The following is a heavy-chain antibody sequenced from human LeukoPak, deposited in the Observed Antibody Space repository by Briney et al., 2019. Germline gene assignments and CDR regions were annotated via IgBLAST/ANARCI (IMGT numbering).Heavy chain of an antibody. J-gene: IGHJ4*02. V-gene: IGHV4-4*07. CDR2: IYTSGST. CDR1: GGSISSYY. D-gene: IGHD3-22*01. Sequence: SETLSLTCTVSGGSISSYYWSWVRQPARKGLEWIGRIYTSGSTNYNPSLKSRVTMSVDTSKNQFSLKLSSVTAADTAVYYCARGLISSGYIDYWGQGTLVTVSS. CDR3: ARGLISSGYIDY.